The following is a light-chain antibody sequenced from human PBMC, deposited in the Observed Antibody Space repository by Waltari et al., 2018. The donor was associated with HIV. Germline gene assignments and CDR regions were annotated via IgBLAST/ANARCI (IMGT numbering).Light chain of an antibody. Sequence: EVVLTQSPATLSLSPGETATLSCTASWNVGRFLAWYQKQPGQGPRLLSHDAPNRAPGVPARFSALAAGTDFTLTISSLEPEDFAVYYCQQRSNWPPITFGQGTRLEIK. J-gene: IGKJ5*01. V-gene: IGKV3-11*01. CDR1: WNVGRF. CDR2: DAP. CDR3: QQRSNWPPIT.